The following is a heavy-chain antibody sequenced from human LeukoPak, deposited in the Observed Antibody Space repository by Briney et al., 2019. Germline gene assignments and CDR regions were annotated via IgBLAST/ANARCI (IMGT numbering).Heavy chain of an antibody. V-gene: IGHV3-21*01. D-gene: IGHD5-24*01. Sequence: GGSLRLSCAASGFTFSSYSMNWVRQAPGKGLEWVSSISSSSSYIYYADSVKGRYTISRDNAKNSLYLQMNSLRAEDTAVYYCARVGRWLQLDYWGQGTLVTVSS. CDR1: GFTFSSYS. CDR2: ISSSSSYI. J-gene: IGHJ4*02. CDR3: ARVGRWLQLDY.